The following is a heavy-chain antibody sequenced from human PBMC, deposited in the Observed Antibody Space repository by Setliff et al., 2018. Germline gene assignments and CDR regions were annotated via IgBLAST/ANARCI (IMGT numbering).Heavy chain of an antibody. CDR3: TRSRAPRVVLAADFDF. D-gene: IGHD3-16*01. CDR1: GFSFTTLC. CDR2: ISPYSGET. Sequence: ASVKVSCKTSGFSFTTLCFSWVRQAPGQGLEWMGWISPYSGETNYAQKFQDRLTVTADTSSKTTYIELRSLTSDDTAVYFCTRSRAPRVVLAADFDFWGQGTLVTVSS. J-gene: IGHJ4*02. V-gene: IGHV1-18*01.